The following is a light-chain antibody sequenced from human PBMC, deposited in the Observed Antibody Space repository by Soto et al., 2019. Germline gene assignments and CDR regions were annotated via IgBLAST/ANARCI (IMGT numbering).Light chain of an antibody. Sequence: IVMTQSPLSLPVTPGESASISCTSSQSLLYNNAYDYLDWYLQRPGQSPQLLIYLGSNRASGVPDRFSGSGSGTNFTLRISRVEAEDVGVYYCMQALQTPLTFGGGTKVEIK. CDR3: MQALQTPLT. J-gene: IGKJ4*01. CDR2: LGS. V-gene: IGKV2-28*01. CDR1: QSLLYNNAYDY.